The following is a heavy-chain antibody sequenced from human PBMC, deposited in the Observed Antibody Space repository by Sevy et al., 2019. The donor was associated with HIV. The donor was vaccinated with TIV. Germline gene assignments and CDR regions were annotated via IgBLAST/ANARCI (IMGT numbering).Heavy chain of an antibody. CDR2: IKQDGSEK. V-gene: IGHV3-7*01. Sequence: GGSLRLSCAASGFTFRTYWMNWVRQAPGKGLEWVANIKQDGSEKYYVDSVKGGFTISRDNAKNSLYLQMNSLRAEDTAVYYCARVLGGYCTSASCYQPRNWFDPWGQGTLVTVSS. J-gene: IGHJ5*02. D-gene: IGHD2-2*01. CDR1: GFTFRTYW. CDR3: ARVLGGYCTSASCYQPRNWFDP.